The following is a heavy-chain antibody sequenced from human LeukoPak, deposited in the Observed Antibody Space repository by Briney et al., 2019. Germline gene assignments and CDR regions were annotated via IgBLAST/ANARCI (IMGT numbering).Heavy chain of an antibody. CDR1: GGSISSYH. CDR2: IYYSGST. V-gene: IGHV4-59*01. Sequence: PSETLSLTCTVPGGSISSYHWSWIRQPPGKGLEWIGYIYYSGSTNYNPSLKSRVTISVDTSKNQFSLKLTSVTAADTAVYYRARENVPPAPDYYYYMDVWGTGTTVTVSS. J-gene: IGHJ6*03. D-gene: IGHD2-2*01. CDR3: ARENVPPAPDYYYYMDV.